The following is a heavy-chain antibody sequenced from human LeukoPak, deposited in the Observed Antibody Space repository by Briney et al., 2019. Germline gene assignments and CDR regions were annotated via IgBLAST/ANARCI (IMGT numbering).Heavy chain of an antibody. Sequence: GGSLRLSCAGSGFIFNTFWMTWVRQAPGKGPEWVANINQDGSKMYYVDSVKGRFTISRDNAKNTLFLQMSSLRAEDTAVYYCASRPSDPSYYGVFDFWGQGALVIVSS. D-gene: IGHD3-10*01. CDR3: ASRPSDPSYYGVFDF. CDR1: GFIFNTFW. V-gene: IGHV3-7*01. J-gene: IGHJ4*02. CDR2: INQDGSKM.